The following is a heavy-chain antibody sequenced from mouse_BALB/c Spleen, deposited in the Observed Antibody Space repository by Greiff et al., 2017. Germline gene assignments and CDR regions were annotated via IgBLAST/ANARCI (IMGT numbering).Heavy chain of an antibody. CDR2: INPGSGGT. J-gene: IGHJ4*01. V-gene: IGHV1-54*01. CDR1: GYAFTNYL. Sequence: QVQLQQSGAELVRPGTSVKVSCKASGYAFTNYLIEWVKQRPGQGLEWIGVINPGSGGTGYNQKFKSKATLTVDNSSSTAYMELRSLTSEDSAVYYCARGPSLRRGWGQGTSVTVSS. CDR3: ARGPSLRRG. D-gene: IGHD1-2*01.